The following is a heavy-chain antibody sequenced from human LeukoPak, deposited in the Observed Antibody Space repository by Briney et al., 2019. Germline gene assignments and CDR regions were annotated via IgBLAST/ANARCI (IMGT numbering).Heavy chain of an antibody. CDR3: ARLRAAIVFDH. CDR1: GYSFSNYW. Sequence: GESLKISCKGSGYSFSNYWIGWVRQMPGKGLEWVGIIYPGDSDTRYSPSFQGQVTISADKSISTAYLQWSSLKASDTAMYYCARLRAAIVFDHWGQGTLVTVSS. J-gene: IGHJ4*02. V-gene: IGHV5-51*01. CDR2: IYPGDSDT. D-gene: IGHD2-2*01.